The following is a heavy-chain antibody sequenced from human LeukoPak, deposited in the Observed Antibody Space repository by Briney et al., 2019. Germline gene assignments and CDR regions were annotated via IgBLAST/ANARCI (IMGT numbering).Heavy chain of an antibody. D-gene: IGHD5-18*01. J-gene: IGHJ4*02. CDR3: ARDRADGYNYGDSFDY. Sequence: GGSLRLSCAASGLSVSDNYMSWVRQAPGKGLEWVSVIYSNGKAYYTDSVKGRFTISRDIAQNTLFLQMNNLRAEDTAVYYCARDRADGYNYGDSFDYWGQGTLLTVSS. V-gene: IGHV3-66*01. CDR1: GLSVSDNY. CDR2: IYSNGKA.